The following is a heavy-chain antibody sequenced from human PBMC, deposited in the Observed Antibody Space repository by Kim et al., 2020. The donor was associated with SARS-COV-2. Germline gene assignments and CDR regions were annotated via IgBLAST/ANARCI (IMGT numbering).Heavy chain of an antibody. CDR1: GDTFNNYG. V-gene: IGHV1-69*04. Sequence: SVKVSCKASGDTFNNYGISWVRQAPGQGIEWMGRIIPNVGIVNYAQKFQDSVTMTADKSTSTVYMDLRSLRSDDTAVYYCARVRLNDYGDLELDYWGQGTLVTVSS. J-gene: IGHJ4*02. CDR2: IIPNVGIV. D-gene: IGHD4-17*01. CDR3: ARVRLNDYGDLELDY.